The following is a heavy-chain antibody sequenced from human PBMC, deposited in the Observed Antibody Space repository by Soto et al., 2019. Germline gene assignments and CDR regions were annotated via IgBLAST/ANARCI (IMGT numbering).Heavy chain of an antibody. J-gene: IGHJ5*02. CDR1: GFTFSSYG. V-gene: IGHV3-33*01. D-gene: IGHD5-12*01. CDR3: ARGHGVATTMGWFDP. Sequence: GGSLRLCCAASGFTFSSYGIHWVRQAPGKGLEWVAVIYYDGSNKYYADSVKGRFTISRDNSKNTLYLQMTSLRADDTAVYYCARGHGVATTMGWFDPWGQGTLVTVSS. CDR2: IYYDGSNK.